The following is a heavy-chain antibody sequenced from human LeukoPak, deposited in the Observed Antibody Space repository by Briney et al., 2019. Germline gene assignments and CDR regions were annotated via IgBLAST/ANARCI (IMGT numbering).Heavy chain of an antibody. CDR3: ARGRSGSTVAVWGE. D-gene: IGHD6-19*01. V-gene: IGHV4-30-4*01. CDR1: GGSISSGDYY. Sequence: SQTLSLTCTVPGGSISSGDYYWSWIRQPPGNGMEWIGYIYYSGTTYYNPSLKSLVTISVDTSKNQFSLQLSSVTPEDTAVYYCARGRSGSTVAVWGEWGQGTLVTVSS. CDR2: IYYSGTT. J-gene: IGHJ4*02.